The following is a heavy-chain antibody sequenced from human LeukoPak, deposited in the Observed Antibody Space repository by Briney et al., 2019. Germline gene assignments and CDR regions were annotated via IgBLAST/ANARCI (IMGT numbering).Heavy chain of an antibody. CDR2: IYSDGNT. V-gene: IGHV3-53*01. D-gene: IGHD2-15*01. Sequence: PGGSLRLSCAASGFSVSINYMSWVRQAPGKGLEWVSVIYSDGNTDYADSVKGRFTISRDNAKNSLYLQMNSLRAEDTAVYYCARDGGGFDLWGRGTLVTVSS. CDR3: ARDGGGFDL. CDR1: GFSVSINY. J-gene: IGHJ2*01.